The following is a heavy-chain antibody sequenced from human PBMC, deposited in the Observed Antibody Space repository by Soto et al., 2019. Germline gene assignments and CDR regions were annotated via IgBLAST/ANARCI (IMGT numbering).Heavy chain of an antibody. Sequence: PGESLKISCKGSGYSYTSYWIGWVRQMPGKVLEWMGIIYPGDSDTRYSLSFQGQVTISADKSISTAYLQWSSLKASDTAMYYCARRSAGSGSYYNGLSEVVYYYYYMDVWGKGTTVTVSS. J-gene: IGHJ6*03. CDR3: ARRSAGSGSYYNGLSEVVYYYYYMDV. CDR1: GYSYTSYW. CDR2: IYPGDSDT. V-gene: IGHV5-51*01. D-gene: IGHD3-10*01.